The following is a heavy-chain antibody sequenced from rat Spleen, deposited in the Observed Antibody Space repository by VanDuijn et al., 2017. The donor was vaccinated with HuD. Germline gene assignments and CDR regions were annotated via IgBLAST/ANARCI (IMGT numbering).Heavy chain of an antibody. Sequence: EVHLVESGGGLVQPGRSLKLSCAASGFTFSNFGMHWIRQAPTKGLEWVASVSPSCAITNYRDSVKGRFTISRDNAQNTLYLQMNSLRSEDTATYYCTRGSSDSYWYFDFWGPGTMVSVSS. V-gene: IGHV5-19*01. CDR2: VSPSCAIT. CDR3: TRGSSDSYWYFDF. CDR1: GFTFSNFG. J-gene: IGHJ1*01.